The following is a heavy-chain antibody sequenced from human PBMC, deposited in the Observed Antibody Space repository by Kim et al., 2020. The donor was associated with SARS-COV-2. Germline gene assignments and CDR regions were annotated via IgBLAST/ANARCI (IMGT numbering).Heavy chain of an antibody. CDR1: GFTFSSYS. CDR3: ARDPIGFLFYYYGMDV. D-gene: IGHD2-21*01. CDR2: ISSSSSYI. V-gene: IGHV3-21*01. J-gene: IGHJ6*02. Sequence: GGSLRLSCAASGFTFSSYSMNWVRQAPGKGLEWVSSISSSSSYIYYADSVKGRFTISRDNAKNSLYLQTNSLRAEDTAVYYCARDPIGFLFYYYGMDVWGQGTTVTVSS.